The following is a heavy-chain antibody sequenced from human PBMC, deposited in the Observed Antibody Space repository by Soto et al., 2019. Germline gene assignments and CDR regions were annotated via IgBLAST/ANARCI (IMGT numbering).Heavy chain of an antibody. V-gene: IGHV4-39*01. Sequence: PSETLSLTCTVSGGSISSSSHYWGWIRQPPGKGLEWIGSIYYSGSTYYNPSLKSRVTISVDTSKNQFSLKLSSVTAADTAVYYCARHLYGMDVWGQGTTVTVSS. CDR2: IYYSGST. CDR1: GGSISSSSHY. CDR3: ARHLYGMDV. J-gene: IGHJ6*02.